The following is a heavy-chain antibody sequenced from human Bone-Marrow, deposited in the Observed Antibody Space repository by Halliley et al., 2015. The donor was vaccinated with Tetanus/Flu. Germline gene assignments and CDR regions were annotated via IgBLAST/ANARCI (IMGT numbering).Heavy chain of an antibody. Sequence: ISARGGHTYYADSVKGRFTISRDNSKSTLHLQMNSLRAEDTAAYYCAKDLSGTQQSYYYGVDVWGQGTTVTVSS. CDR3: AKDLSGTQQSYYYGVDV. V-gene: IGHV3-23*01. D-gene: IGHD1-26*01. CDR2: ISARGGHT. J-gene: IGHJ6*02.